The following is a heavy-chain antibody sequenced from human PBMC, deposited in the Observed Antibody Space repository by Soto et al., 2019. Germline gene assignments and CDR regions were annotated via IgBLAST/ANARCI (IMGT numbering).Heavy chain of an antibody. Sequence: ESLKISCKGSGYSFTSYWIGWVRQMPGKGLEWMGIIYPGDSDTRYSPSFQGQVTISADKSISTAYLQWSSLKASDTAMYYCARVDTMVRGRYYYYGMDVWGQGTTVTVSS. D-gene: IGHD3-10*01. J-gene: IGHJ6*02. CDR2: IYPGDSDT. CDR1: GYSFTSYW. CDR3: ARVDTMVRGRYYYYGMDV. V-gene: IGHV5-51*01.